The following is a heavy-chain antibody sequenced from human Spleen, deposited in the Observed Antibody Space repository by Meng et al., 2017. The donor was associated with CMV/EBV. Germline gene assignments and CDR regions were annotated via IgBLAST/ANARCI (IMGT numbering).Heavy chain of an antibody. D-gene: IGHD2-21*01. CDR2: VSGSGGST. CDR1: GFTLAGYA. V-gene: IGHV3-23*01. CDR3: AKGLVVVIANYFDD. J-gene: IGHJ4*02. Sequence: ASGFTLAGYAMSWVRQAPGKGREWVSAVSGSGGSTYYADSVKGRFTMSRDNSKNTLYLQMNSLRAEDTAVYYCAKGLVVVIANYFDDWGQGTLVTVSS.